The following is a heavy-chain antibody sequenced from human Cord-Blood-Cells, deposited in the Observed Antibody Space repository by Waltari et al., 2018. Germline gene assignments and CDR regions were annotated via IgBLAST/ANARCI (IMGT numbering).Heavy chain of an antibody. CDR3: ARGRGYRSYWYFDL. Sequence: QVQLQQWGAGLLKPSETLFLACAVSVGSSSGYSWSWVRQPPGKGLEWIGEINHSGSTNYNPSLKSRVTISVDTSKNQFSLKLSSVTAADTAVYYCARGRGYRSYWYFDLWGRGTLVTVSS. J-gene: IGHJ2*01. CDR2: INHSGST. D-gene: IGHD2-15*01. CDR1: VGSSSGYS. V-gene: IGHV4-34*01.